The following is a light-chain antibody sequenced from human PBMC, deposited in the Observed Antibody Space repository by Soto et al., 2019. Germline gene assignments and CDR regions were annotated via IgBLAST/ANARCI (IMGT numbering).Light chain of an antibody. J-gene: IGKJ1*01. V-gene: IGKV1-5*03. CDR2: KAS. CDR3: QQYNSYWT. Sequence: DIQVPQSASALSASVGDRVTITCLASQTVGTWLAWYQQKPGKAPKVLIYKASSLASGVPSRFSGSGSGTEFTLTISSLQPDDFAIYYCQQYNSYWTFGQGTKVDIK. CDR1: QTVGTW.